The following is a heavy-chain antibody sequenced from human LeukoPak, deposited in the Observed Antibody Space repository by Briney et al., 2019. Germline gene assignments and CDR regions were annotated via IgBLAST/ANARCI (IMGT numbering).Heavy chain of an antibody. Sequence: ASVRVSCKASGGTFSSYAISWVRQAPGQGLEWMGGIIPIFGTANYAQKFQGRVTITADEFTSTAYMELSSLRSEDTAVYYCASDILTGNYYYYGTDVWGKGTTVTVSS. CDR2: IIPIFGTA. V-gene: IGHV1-69*13. CDR3: ASDILTGNYYYYGTDV. CDR1: GGTFSSYA. D-gene: IGHD3-9*01. J-gene: IGHJ6*04.